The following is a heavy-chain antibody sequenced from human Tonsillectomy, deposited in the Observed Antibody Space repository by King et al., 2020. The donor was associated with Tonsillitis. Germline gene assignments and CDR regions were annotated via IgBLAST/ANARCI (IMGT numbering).Heavy chain of an antibody. CDR3: AIAEADYDRNWYFDL. CDR2: IYTSGST. D-gene: IGHD4-17*01. V-gene: IGHV4-4*07. J-gene: IGHJ2*01. CDR1: GGSISSFY. Sequence: VQLQESGPGLVKPSETLSLTCTVSGGSISSFYWSWIRQPAGKGLEWIGRIYTSGSTNYNPSLKSRVTMSVDTSKNQSSLKLSPATAADTAVYYCAIAEADYDRNWYFDLWGRGTLVTVSS.